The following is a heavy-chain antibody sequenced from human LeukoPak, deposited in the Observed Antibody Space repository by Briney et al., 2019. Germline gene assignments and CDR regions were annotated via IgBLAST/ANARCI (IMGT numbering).Heavy chain of an antibody. CDR2: IKKDGSEK. CDR1: GFTLSDYW. V-gene: IGHV3-7*01. J-gene: IGHJ4*02. CDR3: ARSTPMDY. Sequence: GGSLRLSCAAAGFTLSDYWMSWVRQAPGKGLEWVANIKKDGSEKYYVDSVKGRFTISRDNAKNSLYLQMNSLRAEDTAVYYCARSTPMDYWGQGTLVTVSS.